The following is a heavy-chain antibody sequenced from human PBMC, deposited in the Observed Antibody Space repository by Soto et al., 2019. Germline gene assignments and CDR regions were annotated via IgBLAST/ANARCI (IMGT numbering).Heavy chain of an antibody. CDR1: GFTFSSYW. V-gene: IGHV3-7*03. Sequence: GGSLRLSCAASGFTFSSYWMSWVRQAPGKGLEWVANIKQDGSEKYYVDSVKGRFTISRDNAKNSLYLQMNSLRAEDTAVYYCARVFEQKLVLSYFDYWGQGTLVTVSS. D-gene: IGHD6-13*01. J-gene: IGHJ4*02. CDR2: IKQDGSEK. CDR3: ARVFEQKLVLSYFDY.